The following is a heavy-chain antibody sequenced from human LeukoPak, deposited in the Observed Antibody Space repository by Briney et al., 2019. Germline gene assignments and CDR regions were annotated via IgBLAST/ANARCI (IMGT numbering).Heavy chain of an antibody. Sequence: ASVKVSCKASGYTFTGYYMHWVRQAPGQGLEWMGWINPNSGDTNYAQKFRGRVALTRDTSISTAYMELSRLRSDDTAVYYCARAPQLERRSDYWGQGTLVTVSS. CDR3: ARAPQLERRSDY. CDR1: GYTFTGYY. D-gene: IGHD1-1*01. J-gene: IGHJ4*02. V-gene: IGHV1-2*02. CDR2: INPNSGDT.